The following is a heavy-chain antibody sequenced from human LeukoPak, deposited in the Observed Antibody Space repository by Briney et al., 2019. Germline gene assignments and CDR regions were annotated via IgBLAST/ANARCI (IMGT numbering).Heavy chain of an antibody. Sequence: SETLSLTCAVYGGSFSGYYWSWIRQPPGKGLEWIGEINHSGSTNYNPSLKSRVTISVDTSKNQFSLKLSSVTAADTAVYYCARGSDCSGGSCYYYYYYMDVWGKGTTVTVSS. D-gene: IGHD2-15*01. CDR1: GGSFSGYY. V-gene: IGHV4-34*01. J-gene: IGHJ6*03. CDR3: ARGSDCSGGSCYYYYYYMDV. CDR2: INHSGST.